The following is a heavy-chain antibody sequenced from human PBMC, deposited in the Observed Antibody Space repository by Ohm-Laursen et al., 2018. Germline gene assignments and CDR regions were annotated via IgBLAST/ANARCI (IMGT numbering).Heavy chain of an antibody. CDR3: ARGSSTVGAFCGGDCYSPFDY. CDR2: IIPLFKTA. Sequence: GSSVKVSCKASGYTFTGYYMHWVRQAPGRGLEWMGGIIPLFKTATYAQTFLGRVNITADEFTLTAYMELNSVTSDDTAIYYCARGSSTVGAFCGGDCYSPFDYWGQGTQVTVSS. D-gene: IGHD2-21*02. V-gene: IGHV1-69*01. J-gene: IGHJ4*02. CDR1: GYTFTGYY.